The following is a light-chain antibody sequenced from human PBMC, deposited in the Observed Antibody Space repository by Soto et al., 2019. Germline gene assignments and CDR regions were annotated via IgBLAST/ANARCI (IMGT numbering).Light chain of an antibody. CDR3: QHYGGMWT. CDR1: QSVSSN. J-gene: IGKJ1*01. Sequence: EIVMTQSPATLSVSLGERATLSCRASQSVSSNLAWYQLKPGQAPRLLIYGASTRATGIPARFSGSGSGTEFTLTISSLQPDDFATYYCQHYGGMWTFGQGTKVDIK. CDR2: GAS. V-gene: IGKV3-15*01.